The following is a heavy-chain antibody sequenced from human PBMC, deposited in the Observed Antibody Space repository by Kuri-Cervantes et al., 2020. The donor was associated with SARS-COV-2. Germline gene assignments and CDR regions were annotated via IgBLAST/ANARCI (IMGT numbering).Heavy chain of an antibody. Sequence: SQTLSLTCAVYGGSSSGYYWSWIRQPPGKGLEWIGEINHSGSTNYNPSLKSRVTISVDTSKNQFSLKLNSVTAADTAVYYCARGLRTRGVRSDFWSGPHYFDYWGQGTLVTVSS. D-gene: IGHD3-3*01. CDR2: INHSGST. CDR3: ARGLRTRGVRSDFWSGPHYFDY. V-gene: IGHV4-34*01. CDR1: GGSSSGYY. J-gene: IGHJ4*02.